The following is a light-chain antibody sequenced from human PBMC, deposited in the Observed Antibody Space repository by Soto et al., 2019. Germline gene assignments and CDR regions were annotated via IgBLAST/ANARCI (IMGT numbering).Light chain of an antibody. V-gene: IGKV1-5*03. CDR3: QQYNSYPVT. J-gene: IGKJ1*01. CDR1: QSIDSW. Sequence: DIRVTQSPSTLSASVGDRVTIPCRASQSIDSWLAWYQQKPGKAPKLLIYKAASLESGVPSRFSGSGSGTEFTLTISSLQPDDIATYYCQQYNSYPVTFGQGTKVEIK. CDR2: KAA.